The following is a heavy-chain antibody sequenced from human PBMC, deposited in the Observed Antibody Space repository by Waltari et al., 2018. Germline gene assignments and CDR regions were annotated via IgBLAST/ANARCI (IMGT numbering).Heavy chain of an antibody. CDR2: ISGSGGST. J-gene: IGHJ4*02. V-gene: IGHV3-23*04. Sequence: EVQLVESGGGLVQPGGSLRLSCAASGFTFSSYAMSWVRQAPGKGLEWVSAISGSGGSTSYADSVKGRFTISRDKSKNTLYLQMNSLRAEDTAVYYCAKDRHYSSSFKEYWGQGTLVTVSS. CDR3: AKDRHYSSSFKEY. CDR1: GFTFSSYA. D-gene: IGHD6-13*01.